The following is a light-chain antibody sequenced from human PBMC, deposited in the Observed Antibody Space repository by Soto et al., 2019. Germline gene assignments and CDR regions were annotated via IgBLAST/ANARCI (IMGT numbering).Light chain of an antibody. CDR3: QAYDSSLGGHA. CDR1: SSNIGAGSD. V-gene: IGLV1-40*01. CDR2: GST. Sequence: QSVLTQPPSVSGAPGQRVTISCTGSSSNIGAGSDVHWYQQLPGTAPKLLIFGSTYRPSGVPDRFSGSKSDTSASLAIAGLQAEDEADYYCQAYDSSLGGHAFGGGTKLTVL. J-gene: IGLJ2*01.